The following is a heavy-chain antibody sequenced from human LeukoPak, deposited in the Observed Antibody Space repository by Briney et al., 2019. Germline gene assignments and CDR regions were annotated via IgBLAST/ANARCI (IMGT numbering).Heavy chain of an antibody. V-gene: IGHV4-39*01. CDR3: AIRRMANPFDY. Sequence: SETLSLTCTVSGGSIRSSSYYWGWVRQPPGKGMEWIGTIYYSGSTYYNPSLKSRVTISVDTSKNQFSLKLSSVTAADTAVYYCAIRRMANPFDYWGQGTLVTVSS. CDR2: IYYSGST. CDR1: GGSIRSSSYY. J-gene: IGHJ4*02. D-gene: IGHD5-24*01.